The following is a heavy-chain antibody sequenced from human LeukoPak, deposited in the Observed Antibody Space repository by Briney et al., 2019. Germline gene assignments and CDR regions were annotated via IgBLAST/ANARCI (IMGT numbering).Heavy chain of an antibody. CDR2: ISAYNGNT. D-gene: IGHD5-12*01. CDR3: ARARDSGYDFGDEYLQH. V-gene: IGHV1-18*04. J-gene: IGHJ1*01. CDR1: GYTFTSYG. Sequence: ASVKVSCKASGYTFTSYGISWVRQAPGQGLEWMGWISAYNGNTNYAQKLQGRVTMTTDTSTSTAYMELRSLRSDDTAVYYCARARDSGYDFGDEYLQHWGQGTLVTASS.